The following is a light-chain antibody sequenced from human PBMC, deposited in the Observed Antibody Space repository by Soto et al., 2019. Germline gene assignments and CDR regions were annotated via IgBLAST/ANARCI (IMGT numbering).Light chain of an antibody. CDR3: QEYDGAPPVT. Sequence: EIVLTQSPATLSLSPGERAALSGGSSESVSSNLAWYQQKPGQAPRLVIFDASTRATGIPERFSGSGSGTHFTLTITSLEPEDFAVYYCQEYDGAPPVTFGLGTRLEIK. CDR1: ESVSSN. CDR2: DAS. V-gene: IGKV3D-20*01. J-gene: IGKJ5*01.